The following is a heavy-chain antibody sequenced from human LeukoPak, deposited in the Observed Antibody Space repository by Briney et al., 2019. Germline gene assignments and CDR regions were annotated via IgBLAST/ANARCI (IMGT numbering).Heavy chain of an antibody. J-gene: IGHJ4*02. D-gene: IGHD5-24*01. CDR2: ISGVGRST. CDR1: GFTFSSYG. CDR3: GRDSRWAQPDY. Sequence: GGSLRLSCAASGFTFSSYGMNWVRQAPGKGLEWVSTISGVGRSTYYADSVKGRFTISRDNSKNTLHLQMNSLRADDTAIYYCGRDSRWAQPDYWGQGTLVTVSS. V-gene: IGHV3-23*01.